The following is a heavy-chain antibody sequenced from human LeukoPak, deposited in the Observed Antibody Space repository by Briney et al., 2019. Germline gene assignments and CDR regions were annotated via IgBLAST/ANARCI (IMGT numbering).Heavy chain of an antibody. D-gene: IGHD6-13*01. CDR3: ARGTAAAKIDY. Sequence: GGSLRLSCVASGFTFSSQSMNWVRQAPGKGLEWVSSISSSGSSIYYADSVKGRFTISRDNAKNSLYLQMNSLRAEDTAVYYCARGTAAAKIDYWGQGTLVTVSS. CDR2: ISSSGSSI. V-gene: IGHV3-21*01. J-gene: IGHJ4*02. CDR1: GFTFSSQS.